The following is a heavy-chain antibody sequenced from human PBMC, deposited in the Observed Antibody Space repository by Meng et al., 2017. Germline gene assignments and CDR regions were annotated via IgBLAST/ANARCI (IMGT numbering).Heavy chain of an antibody. CDR1: GGSVSSGSYY. D-gene: IGHD2-15*01. CDR2: IYYSGST. J-gene: IGHJ4*02. V-gene: IGHV4-61*01. Sequence: QGRLRGSGPGLVGPSVTLSLTCTGSGGSVSSGSYYWSWIRQPPGKGLEWIGYIYYSGSTNYNPSLKSRVTISVDTSKNQFSLKLSSVTAADTAVYYCARDCSGGSCYSIGVWGQGTLVTVSS. CDR3: ARDCSGGSCYSIGV.